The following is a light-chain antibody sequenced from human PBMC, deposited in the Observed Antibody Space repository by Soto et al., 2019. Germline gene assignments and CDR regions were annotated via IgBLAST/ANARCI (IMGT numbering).Light chain of an antibody. V-gene: IGLV2-23*02. CDR1: NSEVRYYNL. CDR3: FSYGGIGTNV. J-gene: IGLJ1*01. CDR2: EVS. Sequence: QSVLTQPASVSGSPGQSFTISCAGTNSEVRYYNLVSWYQQYPGKAPRLLIYEVSERPSGISNRFSGSKSGNTASLTISGLQAEDEADYFCFSYGGIGTNVFGTGTKVTVL.